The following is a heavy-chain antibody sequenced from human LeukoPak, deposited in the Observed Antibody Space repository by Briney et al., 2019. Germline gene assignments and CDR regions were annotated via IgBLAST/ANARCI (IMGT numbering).Heavy chain of an antibody. Sequence: SETLSLTCAVSGYSISSGYYWGWIRQPPGKGLEWIGSIYRSGSTYYNPSLKSRVTISVDTSKNQFSLKLSSVTAADTAVYYCARRPSYSNYVGYYYYYMDVWGKGTTVTVSS. J-gene: IGHJ6*03. CDR3: ARRPSYSNYVGYYYYYMDV. CDR1: GYSISSGYY. V-gene: IGHV4-38-2*01. CDR2: IYRSGST. D-gene: IGHD4-11*01.